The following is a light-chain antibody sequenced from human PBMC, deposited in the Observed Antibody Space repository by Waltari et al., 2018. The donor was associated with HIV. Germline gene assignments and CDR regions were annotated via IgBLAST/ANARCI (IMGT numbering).Light chain of an antibody. CDR1: NGDVGGYNY. J-gene: IGLJ2*01. Sequence: QSALTQPASVSGSPGQSITISCTGSNGDVGGYNYVSWYQRHPGKAPKLIIYEVTIRPSGFSNRFSGSKSCNTASLTISWLQAEDEADYFCGSYAGSNTLEVGGGTKLTVL. CDR2: EVT. V-gene: IGLV2-14*01. CDR3: GSYAGSNTLE.